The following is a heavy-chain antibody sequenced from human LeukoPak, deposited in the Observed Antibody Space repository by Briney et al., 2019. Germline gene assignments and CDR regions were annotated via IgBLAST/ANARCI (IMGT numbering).Heavy chain of an antibody. V-gene: IGHV1-2*02. Sequence: ASVKVSCKASGYTFTSYDINWVRQATGQGLEWMGWINPNSGGTNYAQKFQGRVTMTRDTSISTAYMELSRLRSDDTAVYYCARAPDFWSGYRYYFDYWGQGTLVTVSS. CDR2: INPNSGGT. CDR1: GYTFTSYD. J-gene: IGHJ4*02. CDR3: ARAPDFWSGYRYYFDY. D-gene: IGHD3-3*01.